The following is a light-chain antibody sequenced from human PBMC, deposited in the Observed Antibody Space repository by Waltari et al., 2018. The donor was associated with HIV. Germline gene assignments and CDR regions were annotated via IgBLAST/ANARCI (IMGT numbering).Light chain of an antibody. CDR2: GNN. Sequence: QSVLTQPPSVSGDPGQRVTISCTGSKSNIGAGYEVHWYQQVPGTAPKLLIYGNNNGASGVPDRCAGSKSGTAASLAISGLQAEDEAEYHCQSYDSSLTTTVFGGGTKLTVL. J-gene: IGLJ2*01. CDR3: QSYDSSLTTTV. V-gene: IGLV1-40*01. CDR1: KSNIGAGYE.